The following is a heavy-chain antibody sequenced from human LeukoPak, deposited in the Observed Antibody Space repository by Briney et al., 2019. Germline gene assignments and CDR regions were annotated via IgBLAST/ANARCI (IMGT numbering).Heavy chain of an antibody. CDR2: INPNSGGT. CDR1: GYTFTGYY. CDR3: ARKRYSSSWYDDP. J-gene: IGHJ5*02. V-gene: IGHV1-2*02. D-gene: IGHD6-13*01. Sequence: ASVKVSCKASGYTFTGYYMHWVRQAPGQGLEWMGWINPNSGGTNYAQKFQGRVTMTRDTSISTAYMELSRLRSDDTAVYYCARKRYSSSWYDDPWGQGTLVTVSS.